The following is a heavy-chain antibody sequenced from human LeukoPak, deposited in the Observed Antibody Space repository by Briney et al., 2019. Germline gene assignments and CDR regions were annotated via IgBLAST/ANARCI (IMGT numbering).Heavy chain of an antibody. CDR1: GYSITSYW. J-gene: IGHJ4*02. CDR3: ARRHYYDYVRATPSTQATTPHYFDY. Sequence: GESLKISCKGSGYSITSYWIGWVRQMPGKGLEWMGIIYPGDSDTIYSPSFQGQVTISADKSISTAYLQWSSLKASDTAMYYCARRHYYDYVRATPSTQATTPHYFDYWGQGTLVTVSS. D-gene: IGHD3-16*01. CDR2: IYPGDSDT. V-gene: IGHV5-51*01.